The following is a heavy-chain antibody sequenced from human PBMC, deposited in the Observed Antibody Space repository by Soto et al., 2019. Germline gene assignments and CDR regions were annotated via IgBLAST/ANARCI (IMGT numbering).Heavy chain of an antibody. J-gene: IGHJ3*02. Sequence: QVQLQESGPGLVKPSETLSLTCTVSGGSISSYYWSWIRQPPGKGLEWIGYIYYGGSTNYNPSLKSRVTISVDTSKNQFSLKLSSVTAADTAVYYCASRGRANDAFDIWGQGTMVTVSS. D-gene: IGHD1-1*01. V-gene: IGHV4-59*01. CDR2: IYYGGST. CDR1: GGSISSYY. CDR3: ASRGRANDAFDI.